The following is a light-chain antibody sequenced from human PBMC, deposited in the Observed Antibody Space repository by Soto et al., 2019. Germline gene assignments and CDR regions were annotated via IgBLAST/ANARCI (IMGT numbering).Light chain of an antibody. CDR3: QQYYGTPFT. CDR1: QSLLYSSNNKNY. V-gene: IGKV4-1*01. J-gene: IGKJ4*01. CDR2: WAS. Sequence: DIVMTQSADSLVVSLGERATIKCKSSQSLLYSSNNKNYLAWYQQKPGQPPRLLFHWASTWESGVPDRFSGSGSGTDFTLTISSLQAEDVAVYYCQQYYGTPFTLGGWTKVEIK.